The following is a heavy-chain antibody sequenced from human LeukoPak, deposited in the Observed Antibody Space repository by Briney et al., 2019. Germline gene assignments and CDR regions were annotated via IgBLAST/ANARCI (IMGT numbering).Heavy chain of an antibody. D-gene: IGHD3-3*01. J-gene: IGHJ3*02. CDR1: GGSISSGGYY. Sequence: SETLSLTCTVSGGSISSGGYYWSWIRQPPGKGLEWIGYIYHSGSTYYNPSLKSRVTISVDRSKNQFSLKLSSVTAADTAVYYCAREAYDFWSGYYSLNAFDIWGQGTMVTVSS. CDR3: AREAYDFWSGYYSLNAFDI. CDR2: IYHSGST. V-gene: IGHV4-30-2*01.